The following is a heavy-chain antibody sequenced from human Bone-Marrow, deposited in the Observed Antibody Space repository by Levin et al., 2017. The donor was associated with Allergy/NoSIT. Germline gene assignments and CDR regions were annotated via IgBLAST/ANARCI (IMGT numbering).Heavy chain of an antibody. CDR1: NYSISSGCY. Sequence: SETLSLTCDVSNYSISSGCYWGWIRQPPGKGLEWIGSIYHRGSTFYNPSLKSRVTISVDTSKNQFSLKLSSVTAADTAVYYCARDFADTVHLYYFDFWGQGALVTVSS. V-gene: IGHV4-38-2*02. CDR2: IYHRGST. CDR3: ARDFADTVHLYYFDF. J-gene: IGHJ4*02. D-gene: IGHD5-18*01.